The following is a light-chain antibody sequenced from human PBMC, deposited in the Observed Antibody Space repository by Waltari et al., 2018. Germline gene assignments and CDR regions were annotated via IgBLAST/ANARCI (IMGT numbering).Light chain of an antibody. J-gene: IGLJ3*02. V-gene: IGLV7-46*01. Sequence: QAVVTQEPSLTVSPGGTVTLTCGSSTGAVCSGHHPYWLQQKPGQAPRTLIYDTSNKPPWPPARFSGSLLGGKAALSLSGAQPEDEAEYHCLLSYSDCWVFCGGTNLTVL. CDR2: DTS. CDR1: TGAVCSGHH. CDR3: LLSYSDCWV.